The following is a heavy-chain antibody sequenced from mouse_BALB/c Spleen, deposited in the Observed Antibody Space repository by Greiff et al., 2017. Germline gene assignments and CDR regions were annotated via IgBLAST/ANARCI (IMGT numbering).Heavy chain of an antibody. Sequence: EVKLEESGGGLVQPGGSRKLSCAASGFTFSSFGMHWVRQAPEKGLEWVAYISSGSSTIYYADTVKGRFTISRDKPKNTLFLQMTSLKSEDTAMYYCARSTMDYWGQGTSVTVSS. V-gene: IGHV5-17*02. CDR1: GFTFSSFG. J-gene: IGHJ4*01. CDR3: ARSTMDY. CDR2: ISSGSSTI.